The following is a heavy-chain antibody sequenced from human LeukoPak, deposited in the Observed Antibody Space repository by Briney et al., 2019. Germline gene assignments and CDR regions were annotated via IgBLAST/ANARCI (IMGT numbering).Heavy chain of an antibody. J-gene: IGHJ4*02. CDR3: ARDKAGGLDY. D-gene: IGHD3-16*01. CDR1: AFTFNTYW. CDR2: INGDESST. V-gene: IGHV3-74*01. Sequence: GGSLRLSCAASAFTFNTYWMHWVRQVPGRGLEWVSRINGDESSTNYADSVKGRFTISRDNAKDTLYLHMNSLTAEDTAVYYCARDKAGGLDYWGQGTLVTVSS.